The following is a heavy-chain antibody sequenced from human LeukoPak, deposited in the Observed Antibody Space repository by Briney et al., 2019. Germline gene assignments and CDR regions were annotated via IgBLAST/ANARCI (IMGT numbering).Heavy chain of an antibody. J-gene: IGHJ4*02. CDR1: GGTFSSYA. CDR3: ARDDYGDYLVY. V-gene: IGHV1-69*05. Sequence: SVKVSSKASGGTFSSYAISWVRQAPGQGLEWMGRIIPIFGTANYAQKFQGRVTITTDESTSTAYMELSSLRSEDTAVYYCARDDYGDYLVYWGQGTLVTVSS. D-gene: IGHD4-17*01. CDR2: IIPIFGTA.